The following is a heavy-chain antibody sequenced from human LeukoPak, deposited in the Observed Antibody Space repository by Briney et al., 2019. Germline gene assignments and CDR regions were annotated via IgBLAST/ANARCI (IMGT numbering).Heavy chain of an antibody. D-gene: IGHD5-12*01. CDR2: VNHSGST. V-gene: IGHV4-39*07. CDR3: ARGTYSGYDFDY. J-gene: IGHJ4*02. Sequence: SETLSLTCTVSGGSISSKSYYWGWIRQPPGKGLEWIGEVNHSGSTNYNPSLKSRVTISVDTSKDQFSPKVSSVTAADTAVYYCARGTYSGYDFDYWGQGTLVTVSS. CDR1: GGSISSKSYY.